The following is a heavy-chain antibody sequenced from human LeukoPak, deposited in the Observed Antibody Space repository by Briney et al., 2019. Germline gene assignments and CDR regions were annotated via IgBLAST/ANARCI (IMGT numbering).Heavy chain of an antibody. D-gene: IGHD3-10*01. Sequence: SETLSLTCAVYGGSFSGYYWSWIRQPPGKGLEGIGEINHSGSTNYNPSLKSRVTISVDTSKNQFSLKLSSVTAADTAVYYCARVGGSGSYYNRYYYYMDVWGKGTTVTVSS. J-gene: IGHJ6*03. CDR1: GGSFSGYY. CDR2: INHSGST. CDR3: ARVGGSGSYYNRYYYYMDV. V-gene: IGHV4-34*01.